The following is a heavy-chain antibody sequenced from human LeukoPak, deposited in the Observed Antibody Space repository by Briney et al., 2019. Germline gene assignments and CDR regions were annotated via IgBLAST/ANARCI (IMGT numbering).Heavy chain of an antibody. CDR3: ARDQSYSSSRYYYYYMDV. D-gene: IGHD6-13*01. J-gene: IGHJ6*03. V-gene: IGHV4-39*07. Sequence: PSETLSLTCTVSGGSISSSSYYWGWIRQPPGKGLEWIGSIYYSGSTYYNPSLKSRVTISVDTSKNQFSLKLSSVTAADTAVYYCARDQSYSSSRYYYYYMDVWGKGTTVTVSS. CDR2: IYYSGST. CDR1: GGSISSSSYY.